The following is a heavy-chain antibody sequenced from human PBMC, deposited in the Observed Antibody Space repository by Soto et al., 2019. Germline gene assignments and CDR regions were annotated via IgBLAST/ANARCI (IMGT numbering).Heavy chain of an antibody. V-gene: IGHV3-66*01. J-gene: IGHJ5*02. CDR3: ARTHDYRFHWFDP. CDR2: IYSGGST. CDR1: GFTVSSNY. D-gene: IGHD4-4*01. Sequence: GGSLRLSCAASGFTVSSNYMSWVRQAPGKGLEWVSVIYSGGSTYYADSVKGRFTISRDNSKNTLYLQMNSLRAEDTAVYYCARTHDYRFHWFDPWGQGTLVTVSS.